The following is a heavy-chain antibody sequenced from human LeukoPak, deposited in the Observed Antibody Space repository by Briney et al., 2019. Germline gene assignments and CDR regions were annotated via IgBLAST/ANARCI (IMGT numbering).Heavy chain of an antibody. CDR3: ARGHKDGYNS. J-gene: IGHJ4*02. CDR1: GGSISSGGYY. Sequence: SETLSLTCTVSGGSISSGGYYWSWIRQHPGKGLEWIGYIYYSGSTYYNPSLKSRVTISVDTSKNQFSLKLSSVTAADTAVYYCARGHKDGYNSWGQGTLVTVSS. V-gene: IGHV4-31*03. D-gene: IGHD5-24*01. CDR2: IYYSGST.